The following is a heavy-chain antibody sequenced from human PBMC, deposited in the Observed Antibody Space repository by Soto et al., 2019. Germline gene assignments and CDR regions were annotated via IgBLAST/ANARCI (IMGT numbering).Heavy chain of an antibody. D-gene: IGHD2-2*01. CDR1: GFTFSSYS. V-gene: IGHV3-21*01. Sequence: PGGSLRLSCAASGFTFSSYSMNWVRQAPGKGLEWVSSISSSSSYIYYADSVKGRFTISRDNAKNSLYLQMNSLRAEDTAVYYCARDILGYCSSTSCYSGWFDSWGQGTLVTVSS. J-gene: IGHJ5*01. CDR3: ARDILGYCSSTSCYSGWFDS. CDR2: ISSSSSYI.